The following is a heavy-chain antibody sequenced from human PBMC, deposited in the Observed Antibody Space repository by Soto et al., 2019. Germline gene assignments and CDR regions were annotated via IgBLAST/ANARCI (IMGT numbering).Heavy chain of an antibody. CDR2: IYYSGST. V-gene: IGHV4-39*07. D-gene: IGHD1-26*01. Sequence: SETLSLTCTVSGGSISSSSYYWGWIRHPPGKGLEWIGSIYYSGSTYYNPSLKSRVTISVDTSKNQFSLKLSSVTAADTAVYYCARVSGSYYYGMDVWGQGTTVTVSS. CDR3: ARVSGSYYYGMDV. CDR1: GGSISSSSYY. J-gene: IGHJ6*02.